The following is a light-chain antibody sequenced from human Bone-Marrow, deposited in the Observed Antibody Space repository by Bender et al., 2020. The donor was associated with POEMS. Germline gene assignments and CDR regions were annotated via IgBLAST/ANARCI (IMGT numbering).Light chain of an antibody. J-gene: IGLJ3*02. CDR3: QSADSSGTWV. V-gene: IGLV3-25*03. Sequence: SYELTQPSSVSVSPGQTARITCSGDALPMQFAYWYQQKSGQAPVLVIYEDSERPSGIPERFSGSSSGTTITLTISGVQAEDEADYYCQSADSSGTWVFGGGTKLTVL. CDR1: ALPMQF. CDR2: EDS.